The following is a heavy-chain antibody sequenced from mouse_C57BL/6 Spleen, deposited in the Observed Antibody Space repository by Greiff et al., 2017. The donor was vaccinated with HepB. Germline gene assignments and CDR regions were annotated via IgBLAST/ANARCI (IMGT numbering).Heavy chain of an antibody. CDR3: ARGLSSTDY. Sequence: VKLMESGAELVRPGASVKLSCKASGYTFTDYYINWVKQRPGQGLEWIARIYPGSGNTYYNEKFKGKATLTAEKSSSTAYMQLSSLTSEDSAVYFCARGLSSTDYWGQGTTLTVSS. CDR1: GYTFTDYY. J-gene: IGHJ2*01. CDR2: IYPGSGNT. D-gene: IGHD1-1*01. V-gene: IGHV1-76*01.